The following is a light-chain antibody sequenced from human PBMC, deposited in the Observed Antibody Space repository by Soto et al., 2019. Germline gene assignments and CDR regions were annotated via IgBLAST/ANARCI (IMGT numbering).Light chain of an antibody. CDR3: QSYDFSLSGFYV. V-gene: IGLV1-40*01. J-gene: IGLJ1*01. Sequence: QSVLTQPPSASGTPGQRVTMSCSGSRPNIGSNTVNWYQHLPGTAPKLLIYGNSNRPSGVPDRFSGSKSGTSASLAITGLQAEDEADYYCQSYDFSLSGFYVFGTGTKLTVL. CDR2: GNS. CDR1: RPNIGSNT.